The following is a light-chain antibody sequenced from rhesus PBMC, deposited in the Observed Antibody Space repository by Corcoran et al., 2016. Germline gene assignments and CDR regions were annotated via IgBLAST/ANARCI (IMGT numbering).Light chain of an antibody. J-gene: IGKJ3*01. CDR2: GSS. CDR3: QQGYSTPFA. V-gene: IGKV1-28*02. CDR1: QDVRIY. Sequence: DIQMTQSPPSLPASVGDTVTITCWASQDVRIYSNWFQQKPGGATNLLLYGSSPLESGVPSRFSGAGSGTLFTLPISSLQPEDFAAYYCQQGYSTPFAFGPGPKLDIK.